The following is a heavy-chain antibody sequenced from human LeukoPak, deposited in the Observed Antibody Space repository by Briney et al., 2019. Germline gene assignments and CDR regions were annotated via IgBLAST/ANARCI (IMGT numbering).Heavy chain of an antibody. CDR3: ARTLHYYDSSGFAY. D-gene: IGHD3-22*01. CDR2: IIPIFGIA. J-gene: IGHJ4*02. V-gene: IGHV1-69*04. Sequence: SVKVSYKASGGTFSSYAISWVRQAPGQGLEWMGRIIPIFGIANYAQKFQGRVTITADKSTSTAYMELSSLRSEDTAVYYCARTLHYYDSSGFAYWGQGTLVTVSS. CDR1: GGTFSSYA.